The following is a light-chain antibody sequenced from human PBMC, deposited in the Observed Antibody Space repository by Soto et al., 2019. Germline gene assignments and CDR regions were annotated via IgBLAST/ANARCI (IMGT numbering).Light chain of an antibody. CDR1: QSVTKW. CDR2: EAS. CDR3: QQYYSYPWT. Sequence: DIQMTQSPSTLSASVGDRVTITCRASQSVTKWLGWYQQKPGKAPNLLIYEASSLQSGVPSRFSGSVSGSEFTLTISSLQPDDSATYYCQQYYSYPWTFGQGTKVEIK. V-gene: IGKV1-5*03. J-gene: IGKJ1*01.